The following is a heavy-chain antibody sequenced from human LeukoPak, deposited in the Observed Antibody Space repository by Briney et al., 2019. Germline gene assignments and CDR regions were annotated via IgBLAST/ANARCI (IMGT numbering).Heavy chain of an antibody. Sequence: LGGSLRLSCAASGFTFSSSAMSWVRQASGKGLEWVSGLTGSGGNTYYADSVKGRFTISRDNSKNTLSLQMNSLRAEDAAVYYCVKFRGIQHYNYHMDVWGKGTTVTVSS. CDR1: GFTFSSSA. V-gene: IGHV3-23*01. CDR3: VKFRGIQHYNYHMDV. CDR2: LTGSGGNT. J-gene: IGHJ6*03. D-gene: IGHD3-10*01.